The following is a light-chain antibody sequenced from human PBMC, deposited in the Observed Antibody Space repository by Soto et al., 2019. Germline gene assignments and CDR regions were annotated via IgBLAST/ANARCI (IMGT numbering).Light chain of an antibody. CDR2: HAS. V-gene: IGKV3-15*01. CDR1: QSISTN. Sequence: EIVMTQSPAPLSVSPGERATLSCRASQSISTNLAWYHHKPGQPPRLLIYHASTRATGIPARFSGSGSGTEFTLTISSLQSEDFAVYYCQQYNNWPPEYTFGQGTKLEI. CDR3: QQYNNWPPEYT. J-gene: IGKJ2*01.